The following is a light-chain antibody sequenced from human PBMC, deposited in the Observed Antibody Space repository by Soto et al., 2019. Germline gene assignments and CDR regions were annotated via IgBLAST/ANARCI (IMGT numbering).Light chain of an antibody. J-gene: IGKJ4*01. V-gene: IGKV3-20*01. CDR1: QSVSSSY. CDR3: QQYGSSPLT. CDR2: GAS. Sequence: IVLTQSPGTLSLSPGERATLSCRASQSVSSSYLAWYQQKPGQAPRLLIYGASSRATGIPDRFSGSGSGADFTLTISRLETEDFAVYYRQQYGSSPLTFGGGTNVDIK.